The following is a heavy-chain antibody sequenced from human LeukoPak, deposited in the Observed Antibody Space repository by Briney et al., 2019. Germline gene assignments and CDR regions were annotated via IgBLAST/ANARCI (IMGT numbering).Heavy chain of an antibody. V-gene: IGHV4-34*01. D-gene: IGHD3-22*01. CDR1: GGSFSGYY. CDR3: ASVDYYDSCGSGSRYYFDY. J-gene: IGHJ4*02. Sequence: SETLSLTCAVYGGSFSGYYWSWIRQPPGKGLEWIGEINHSGSTNYNPSLKSRVTISVDTSKNQFSLKLSSVTAADTAVYYCASVDYYDSCGSGSRYYFDYWGQGTLVTVSS. CDR2: INHSGST.